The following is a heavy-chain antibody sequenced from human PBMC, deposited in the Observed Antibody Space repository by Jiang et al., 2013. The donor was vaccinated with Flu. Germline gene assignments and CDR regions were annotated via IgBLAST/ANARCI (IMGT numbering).Heavy chain of an antibody. D-gene: IGHD1-7*01. CDR1: GGSISGSNSY. Sequence: LLKPSETLSLICSVSGGSISGSNSYWGWIRQPPGKGLEWIGSIYYSGTTYYNPSLKSRATISVDTSKNQFSLNLSSVTAADTAVYFCARQGNFDAFDIWGLGTMVTVSS. CDR3: ARQGNFDAFDI. J-gene: IGHJ3*02. V-gene: IGHV4-39*01. CDR2: IYYSGTT.